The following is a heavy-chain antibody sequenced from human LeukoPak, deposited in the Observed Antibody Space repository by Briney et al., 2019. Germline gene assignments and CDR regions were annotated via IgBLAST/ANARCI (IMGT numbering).Heavy chain of an antibody. CDR1: GYTFTSYY. CDR3: ARDRSVAATNTNFDY. CDR2: INPSVGST. Sequence: ASAKVSCKASGYTFTSYYMHWVRQSPGQGLEWMGIINPSVGSTSYAQKFQGRVTMTRDMSTSTVYMELSSLRSEDTAVYYCARDRSVAATNTNFDYWGQGTLVTVSS. J-gene: IGHJ4*02. D-gene: IGHD2-15*01. V-gene: IGHV1-46*01.